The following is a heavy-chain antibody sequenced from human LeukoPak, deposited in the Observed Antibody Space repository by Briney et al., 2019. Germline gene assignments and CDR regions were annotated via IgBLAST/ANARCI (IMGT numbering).Heavy chain of an antibody. D-gene: IGHD3-10*01. J-gene: IGHJ4*02. CDR2: INHSGST. CDR3: ARGGNMVRV. CDR1: GGSFSGYY. V-gene: IGHV4-34*01. Sequence: SETLSLTCAVYGGSFSGYYWSWIRQPPGKGLEWIGEINHSGSTNYNPSLKSRVTISVDTSKNQFSLKLSSVTAADTAVYYCARGGNMVRVRGQGTLVTVSS.